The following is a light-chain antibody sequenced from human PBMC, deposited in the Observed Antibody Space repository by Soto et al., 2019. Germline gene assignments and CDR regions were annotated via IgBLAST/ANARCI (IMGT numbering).Light chain of an antibody. Sequence: DNQLTQSPSFLSASAGDRVTITCRASQGISTYLNWYQQKPGKAPKLLIYVASNLQSGVPSRFSGSGSGTDFTLTISSLQPEDIATYYCQESYSTSFGQGTKVDIK. CDR1: QGISTY. CDR3: QESYSTS. CDR2: VAS. J-gene: IGKJ1*01. V-gene: IGKV1-39*01.